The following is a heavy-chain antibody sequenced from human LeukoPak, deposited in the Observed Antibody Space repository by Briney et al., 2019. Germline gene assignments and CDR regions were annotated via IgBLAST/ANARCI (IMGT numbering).Heavy chain of an antibody. CDR1: GGTFSSYA. D-gene: IGHD4-17*01. J-gene: IGHJ2*01. V-gene: IGHV1-69*13. Sequence: ASVKVSCKASGGTFSSYAITWVRQAPGQGLEWMGRIIPIFGTANYAQKFQGRVTITAHESTSTAYMELSSLRSEDTAVYYCARGRNDYGDYGRWYFDLWGRGTLVTVSS. CDR2: IIPIFGTA. CDR3: ARGRNDYGDYGRWYFDL.